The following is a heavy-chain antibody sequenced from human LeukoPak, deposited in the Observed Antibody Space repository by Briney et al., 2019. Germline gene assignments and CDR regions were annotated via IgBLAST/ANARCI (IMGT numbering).Heavy chain of an antibody. D-gene: IGHD3-10*01. CDR1: GYTFTGYY. J-gene: IGHJ5*02. V-gene: IGHV1-2*02. CDR2: INPNSGGT. Sequence: ASVKVSCKASGYTFTGYYMHWVRQAPGQGLEWVGWINPNSGGTNYAQKFQGRVTMTRDTSISTAYMELSRLRSDDTAVYYCARVLGTMVRGVIRGFDPWGQGTLVTVSS. CDR3: ARVLGTMVRGVIRGFDP.